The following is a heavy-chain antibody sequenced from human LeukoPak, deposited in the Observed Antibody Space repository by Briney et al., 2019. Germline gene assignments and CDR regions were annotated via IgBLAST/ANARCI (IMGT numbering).Heavy chain of an antibody. D-gene: IGHD3-22*01. CDR1: GYTFTSYG. CDR2: ISAYNGNT. J-gene: IGHJ4*02. CDR3: ARTTRAYYYDSSGRKFDY. Sequence: ASVKVPCKASGYTFTSYGISWVRQAPGQGLEWMGWISAYNGNTNYAQKLQGRVTMTTDTSTSTAYMELRSLRSDDTAVYYCARTTRAYYYDSSGRKFDYWGQGTLVTVSS. V-gene: IGHV1-18*01.